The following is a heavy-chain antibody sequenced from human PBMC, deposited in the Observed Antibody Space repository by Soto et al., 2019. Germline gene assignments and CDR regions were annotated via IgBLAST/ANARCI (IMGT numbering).Heavy chain of an antibody. CDR2: IWSAGLI. V-gene: IGHV3-53*02. CDR3: AREAPMDV. CDR1: GFTVSSKY. Sequence: DVQLVETGGELIQPGGSLRLSCAASGFTVSSKYMSWVRQAPGKGLGWISVIWSAGLIYYADSVRGRFTISRDISKNILYLEMTSLRADDTAVYYCAREAPMDVWGQGTTVTVSS. J-gene: IGHJ6*02.